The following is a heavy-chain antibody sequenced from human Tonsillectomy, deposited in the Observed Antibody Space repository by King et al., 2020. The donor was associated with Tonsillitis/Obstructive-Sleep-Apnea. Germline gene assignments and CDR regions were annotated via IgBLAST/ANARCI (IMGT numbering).Heavy chain of an antibody. CDR1: GFTFSDHA. Sequence: VQLVESGGGVVHPGGSLRLSCEASGFTFSDHAMHWVRQAPGKGLEWVAVISLDGSLKYYADSVKGRFAISRDNSKNTLSLQMDSLRSEDTALYYCARDKESRGWIWIFDSWGQGTLVTVSS. D-gene: IGHD6-19*01. CDR2: ISLDGSLK. J-gene: IGHJ4*02. CDR3: ARDKESRGWIWIFDS. V-gene: IGHV3-30*09.